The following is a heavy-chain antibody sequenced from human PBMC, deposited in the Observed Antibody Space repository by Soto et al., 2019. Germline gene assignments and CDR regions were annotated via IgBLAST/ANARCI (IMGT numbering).Heavy chain of an antibody. CDR1: GGSISNSSYY. J-gene: IGHJ4*02. V-gene: IGHV4-39*01. D-gene: IGHD3-10*01. Sequence: SETPSLTCTVSGGSISNSSYYGGWIRQPPGKGLEWIGSIYYTGSTYYNPSLKSRVTISVDTSKNQFSLKLGSVTAADTAVFYCARLYTYDSGSPFCWGQGTLVTVSS. CDR2: IYYTGST. CDR3: ARLYTYDSGSPFC.